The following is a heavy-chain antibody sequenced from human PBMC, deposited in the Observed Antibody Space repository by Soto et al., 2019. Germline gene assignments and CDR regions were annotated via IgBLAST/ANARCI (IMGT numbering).Heavy chain of an antibody. CDR3: ARGLGYCSGGSCYSEGDYYDY. V-gene: IGHV3-13*01. Sequence: EVQLVESGGGLVQPGGSLRLSCAASGFTFSSYDMHWVRQATGKGLEWVSAIGTAGDTYYPGSVKGRFTISRENAKNSFYLQMNSLRAGDTAVYYCARGLGYCSGGSCYSEGDYYDYWGQGTLVTVSS. J-gene: IGHJ4*02. CDR1: GFTFSSYD. CDR2: IGTAGDT. D-gene: IGHD2-15*01.